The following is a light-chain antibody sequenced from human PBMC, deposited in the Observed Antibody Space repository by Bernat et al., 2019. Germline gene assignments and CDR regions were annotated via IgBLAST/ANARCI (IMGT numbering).Light chain of an antibody. V-gene: IGKV1-16*01. CDR2: GAS. CDR3: QQYDRYPLA. J-gene: IGKJ4*01. CDR1: QAISKY. Sequence: DIQMTQSPSSLSASVGDRVTITCRATQAISKYLAWVQQKPGKAPKSLIYGASTLFSGVPSRFSGSGYKTDFTLTISSLQPEDSATYYCQQYDRYPLAFGGGTKVEVK.